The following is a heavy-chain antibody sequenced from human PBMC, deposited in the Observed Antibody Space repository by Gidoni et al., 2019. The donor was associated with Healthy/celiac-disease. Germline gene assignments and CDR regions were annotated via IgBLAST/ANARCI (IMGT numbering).Heavy chain of an antibody. CDR2: ISSSSSYI. CDR1: GFTFSSYS. J-gene: IGHJ6*02. CDR3: ARDPSYDYVWGSYPRGYGMDV. Sequence: EVQLVESGGGLVKPGGSLRLSCAASGFTFSSYSMNWVRQAPGKGLEWVSSISSSSSYIYYADSVKGRFTISRDNAKNSLYLQMNSLRAEDTAVYYCARDPSYDYVWGSYPRGYGMDVWGQGTTVTVSS. V-gene: IGHV3-21*01. D-gene: IGHD3-16*02.